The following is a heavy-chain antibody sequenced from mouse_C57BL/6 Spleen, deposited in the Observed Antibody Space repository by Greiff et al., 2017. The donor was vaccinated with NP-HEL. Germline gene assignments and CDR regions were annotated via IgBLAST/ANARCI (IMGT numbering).Heavy chain of an antibody. Sequence: VMLVESGPGLVQPSQSLSITCTVSGFSLTSYGVHRVRQSPGKGLEWLGVIWSGGSTDYNAAFVSRLSISKDNSKSQVFFKRNRLQADDTAIYYCARKGGPYSNDPLSMDYWGQGTSVTVSS. V-gene: IGHV2-2*01. CDR1: GFSLTSYG. J-gene: IGHJ4*01. D-gene: IGHD2-12*01. CDR3: ARKGGPYSNDPLSMDY. CDR2: IWSGGST.